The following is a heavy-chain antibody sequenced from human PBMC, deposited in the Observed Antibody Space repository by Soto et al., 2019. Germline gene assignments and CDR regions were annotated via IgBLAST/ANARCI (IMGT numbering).Heavy chain of an antibody. Sequence: ASVKVSCKASGGTFSSYTISWVRQAPGQGLEWMGRIIPILGIANYAQKFQGRVTITADKSTSTAYMELSSLRSEDTAVYYCARDLGRGNAFDIWGQGTMVTVSS. CDR2: IIPILGIA. CDR1: GGTFSSYT. J-gene: IGHJ3*02. D-gene: IGHD7-27*01. CDR3: ARDLGRGNAFDI. V-gene: IGHV1-69*04.